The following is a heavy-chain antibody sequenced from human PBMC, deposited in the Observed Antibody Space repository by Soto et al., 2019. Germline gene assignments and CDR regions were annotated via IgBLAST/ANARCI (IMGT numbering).Heavy chain of an antibody. D-gene: IGHD6-6*01. J-gene: IGHJ6*02. Sequence: QVQLQESGPGLVKPSQTLSLTCTVSGGSISSGGYFWSWIRQHPGKGLEWIGFIYYSGSTYYNPSLKSRVTISVDTSKNQFSLNLSSVTAADTAVYYCATEGAAPYYYYGMDVWGQGTTVTVSS. CDR3: ATEGAAPYYYYGMDV. CDR1: GGSISSGGYF. CDR2: IYYSGST. V-gene: IGHV4-31*03.